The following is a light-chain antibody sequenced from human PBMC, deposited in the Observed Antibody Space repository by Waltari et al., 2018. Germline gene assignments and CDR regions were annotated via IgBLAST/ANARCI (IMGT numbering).Light chain of an antibody. CDR2: DVN. V-gene: IGLV2-14*03. CDR1: SSDSGGYEY. Sequence: SALTQPDSVSGSPGQSITISCSGISSDSGGYEYVSWYQQHPGKAPKVIIYDVNNRPSGVSNRFSGSKSASSASLTISGLQAEDEADYYCSSFTSSTTGIFGGGTKVTVL. CDR3: SSFTSSTTGI. J-gene: IGLJ2*01.